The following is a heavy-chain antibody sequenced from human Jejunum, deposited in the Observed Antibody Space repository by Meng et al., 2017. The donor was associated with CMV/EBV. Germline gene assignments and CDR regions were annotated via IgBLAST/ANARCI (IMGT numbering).Heavy chain of an antibody. Sequence: SGVSCNKYGMHWGRQAPGKGLEWGAFIRDEGSIKYYAESVKARFTISRDNSKTTLYLQMNNLRPEDTALYHCAKVTSGSWGYFDSWGQGTLVTVSS. D-gene: IGHD3-16*01. V-gene: IGHV3-30*02. CDR2: IRDEGSIK. J-gene: IGHJ4*02. CDR1: GVSCNKYG. CDR3: AKVTSGSWGYFDS.